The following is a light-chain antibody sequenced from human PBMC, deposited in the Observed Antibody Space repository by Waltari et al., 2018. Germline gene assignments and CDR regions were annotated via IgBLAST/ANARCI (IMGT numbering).Light chain of an antibody. CDR3: LLSYSGARV. CDR2: DTR. J-gene: IGLJ3*02. V-gene: IGLV7-46*01. Sequence: QAVVTQEPSLTVSPGGTVTLTCGSSSGAVTSGHYPYWFQQKPGQAPRTLIYDTRNKHSWTPARFSGSLFGGKAALTRSGAQPEDEANYYCLLSYSGARVFGGGTKLTVL. CDR1: SGAVTSGHY.